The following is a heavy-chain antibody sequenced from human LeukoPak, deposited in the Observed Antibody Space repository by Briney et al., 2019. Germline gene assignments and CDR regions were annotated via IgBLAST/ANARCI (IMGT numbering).Heavy chain of an antibody. V-gene: IGHV5-51*01. D-gene: IGHD2-2*01. Sequence: GESLKISCKGSGYSFTSYWIGWVRQMPGKGLEWMGIIYPGDSDTRYSPSFQGQVTISADKSISTAYLQWSSLKASDTAMYYCARRGGYCSSTSCYGGWFDPWGQGTLVTVSS. CDR3: ARRGGYCSSTSCYGGWFDP. J-gene: IGHJ5*02. CDR1: GYSFTSYW. CDR2: IYPGDSDT.